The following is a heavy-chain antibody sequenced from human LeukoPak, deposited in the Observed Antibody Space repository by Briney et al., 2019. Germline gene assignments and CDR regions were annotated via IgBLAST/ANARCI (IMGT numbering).Heavy chain of an antibody. V-gene: IGHV6-1*01. CDR1: GDSVSSNNAA. J-gene: IGHJ5*02. D-gene: IGHD2-2*01. CDR2: TFYRSKWSN. CDR3: ARRLTQYDCFDP. Sequence: SQTLSLTCAISGDSVSSNNAAWNWIRQSPSRGLEWLGRTFYRSKWSNEYAVSVKSRITINPDTSKNQFSLQLKSVTPEDTAVYYCARRLTQYDCFDPWGQGILVTVSS.